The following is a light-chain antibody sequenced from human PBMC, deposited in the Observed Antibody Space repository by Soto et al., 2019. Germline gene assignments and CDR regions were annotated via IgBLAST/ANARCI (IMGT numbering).Light chain of an antibody. V-gene: IGLV2-14*03. CDR1: SSDVGGYNH. J-gene: IGLJ2*01. Sequence: QSALTQPASVSGSPGQSITISCTGTSSDVGGYNHVSWYQQHPGKAPKLMIYDVTDRPSGVSNRFSGAKSGNTASLAISGLQAEDEADYYCNSYTRTNPLVFGGGTKVTVL. CDR2: DVT. CDR3: NSYTRTNPLV.